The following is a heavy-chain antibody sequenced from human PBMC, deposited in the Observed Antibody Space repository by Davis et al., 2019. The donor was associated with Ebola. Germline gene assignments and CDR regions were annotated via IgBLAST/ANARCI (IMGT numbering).Heavy chain of an antibody. CDR2: INAGNGNT. CDR3: ASQGIAGTYNWFDP. Sequence: AASVKVSCKASGYTFTSYAMHWVRQAPGQRLEWMGWINAGNGNTKYSQKFQGRVTMTRDTSTSTVYMELSSLRSEDTAVYYCASQGIAGTYNWFDPWGQGTLVTVSS. CDR1: GYTFTSYA. D-gene: IGHD6-13*01. V-gene: IGHV1-3*01. J-gene: IGHJ5*02.